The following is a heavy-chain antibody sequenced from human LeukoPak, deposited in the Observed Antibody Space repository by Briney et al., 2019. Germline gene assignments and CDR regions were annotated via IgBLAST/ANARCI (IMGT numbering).Heavy chain of an antibody. CDR2: INPSGGST. D-gene: IGHD3-16*02. Sequence: ASVKVSCKASGYTFTSYYMHWVRQAPGQGLEWMGIINPSGGSTSYAQKFQGRVTMTTDTSTSTAYMELRSLRSDDTAVYYCARDPWDGRYPGYWGQGTLVTVSS. CDR3: ARDPWDGRYPGY. CDR1: GYTFTSYY. J-gene: IGHJ4*02. V-gene: IGHV1-46*01.